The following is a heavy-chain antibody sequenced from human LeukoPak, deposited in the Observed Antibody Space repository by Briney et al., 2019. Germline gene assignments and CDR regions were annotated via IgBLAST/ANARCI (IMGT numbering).Heavy chain of an antibody. CDR1: GGTFISYA. D-gene: IGHD3-3*01. V-gene: IGHV1-69*13. CDR2: IIPIFGTA. J-gene: IGHJ4*02. CDR3: ARAIRSYDFWSGYSPSQIDY. Sequence: ASVKVSCKASGGTFISYAISWVRQAPGQGLEWMGGIIPIFGTANYAQKFQGRVTITADESTSTAYMELSSLRSEDTAVYYCARAIRSYDFWSGYSPSQIDYWGQGTLVTVSS.